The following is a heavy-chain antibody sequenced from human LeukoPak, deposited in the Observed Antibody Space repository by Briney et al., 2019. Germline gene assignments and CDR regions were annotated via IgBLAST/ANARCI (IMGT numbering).Heavy chain of an antibody. CDR1: GFTFSNAW. J-gene: IGHJ6*04. CDR2: IYSGGST. CDR3: ARESPMVRGVVDGMDV. V-gene: IGHV3-53*01. Sequence: GGSLRLSCAASGFTFSNAWMSWVRQAPGKGLEWVSVIYSGGSTYYADSVKGRFTISRDNSKNTLYLQMNSLRAEDTAVYYCARESPMVRGVVDGMDVWGKGTTVTVSS. D-gene: IGHD3-10*01.